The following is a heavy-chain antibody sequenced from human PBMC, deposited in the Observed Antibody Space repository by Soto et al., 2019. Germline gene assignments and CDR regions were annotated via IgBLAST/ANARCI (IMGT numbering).Heavy chain of an antibody. Sequence: ASVKVSCKASGYTFTSYYMHLVRQAPGQGLEWMGIINPSGGSTSYAQKFQGRVTMTRDTSTSTVYMELSSLRSEDTAVYYCGSILSRMAFDIWGQGTMVTVSS. V-gene: IGHV1-46*01. CDR2: INPSGGST. D-gene: IGHD2-21*01. CDR1: GYTFTSYY. CDR3: GSILSRMAFDI. J-gene: IGHJ3*02.